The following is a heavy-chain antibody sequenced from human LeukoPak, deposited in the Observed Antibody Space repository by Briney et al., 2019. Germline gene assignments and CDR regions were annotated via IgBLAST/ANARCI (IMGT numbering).Heavy chain of an antibody. J-gene: IGHJ5*02. CDR2: IYYSGST. CDR1: GGSISSGGYY. CDR3: ARGSVGYSSSSPRFDP. D-gene: IGHD6-6*01. V-gene: IGHV4-31*03. Sequence: SETLSLTCTVSGGSISSGGYYWSWIRQHPGKGLEWIGYIYYSGSTYYNPSLKSRVTISVDTSKNQFSLKLSSVTAADTAVYYCARGSVGYSSSSPRFDPWGQGTLVTVSS.